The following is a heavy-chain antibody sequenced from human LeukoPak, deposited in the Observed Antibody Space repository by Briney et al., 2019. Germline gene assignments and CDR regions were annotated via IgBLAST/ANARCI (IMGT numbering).Heavy chain of an antibody. D-gene: IGHD3-16*01. V-gene: IGHV4-34*01. CDR2: INHSGST. Sequence: SETLSLTCAVYGGSFSGYYWSWIRQPPGKGLEWVGEINHSGSTNYNPSLESRVAISVDTSKNQFSLKVNSVTAADTTLFYCGLELSEVAALSTWLDFLGGGGVVVVCFVCVWGGWVFD. CDR1: GGSFSGYY. CDR3: GLELSEVAALSTWLDFLGGGGVVVVCFVCVWGGWVFD. J-gene: IGHJ3*01.